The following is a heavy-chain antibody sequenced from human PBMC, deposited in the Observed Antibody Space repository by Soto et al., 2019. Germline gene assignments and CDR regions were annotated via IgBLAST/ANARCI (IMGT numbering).Heavy chain of an antibody. CDR3: VAAEQWLADPFDY. D-gene: IGHD6-19*01. Sequence: QVQLVESGGGVVQPGTSLRLSCSASGFTFSRYVMHWVRQAPGKGLDWVTLISYEGTNKKYAESVKGRFTISRDNSKNTVALQMNTLGAEATSVYYGVAAEQWLADPFDYWGPGTLVTVSS. CDR1: GFTFSRYV. V-gene: IGHV3-30-3*01. CDR2: ISYEGTNK. J-gene: IGHJ4*02.